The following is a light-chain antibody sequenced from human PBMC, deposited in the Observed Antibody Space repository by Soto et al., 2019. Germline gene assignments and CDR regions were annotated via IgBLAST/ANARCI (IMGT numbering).Light chain of an antibody. V-gene: IGKV3-20*01. J-gene: IGKJ1*01. CDR3: QHYASSSWM. Sequence: VLTQSPGTLSLSPGERATLSCRASQTVGSSYMAWYQQKPGQSPRLLIYGASSRATGVPDRFSGSGSGTDFTLTISRLEAEDFAVYYCQHYASSSWMFGQGTKVEI. CDR2: GAS. CDR1: QTVGSSY.